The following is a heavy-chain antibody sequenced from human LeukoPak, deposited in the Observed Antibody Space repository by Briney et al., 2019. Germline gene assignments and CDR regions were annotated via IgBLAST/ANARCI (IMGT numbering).Heavy chain of an antibody. J-gene: IGHJ4*02. CDR2: IYTSGST. CDR1: GGSISSYY. D-gene: IGHD1-14*01. Sequence: SETLSLTCTVSGGSISSYYWSWIRQPAGKGLEWIGRIYTSGSTNYNPSLKSRVTISVDRSKNQFSLKLSSVTAADTAVYYCARRARATGSYYFDYWGQGTLVTVSS. V-gene: IGHV4-4*07. CDR3: ARRARATGSYYFDY.